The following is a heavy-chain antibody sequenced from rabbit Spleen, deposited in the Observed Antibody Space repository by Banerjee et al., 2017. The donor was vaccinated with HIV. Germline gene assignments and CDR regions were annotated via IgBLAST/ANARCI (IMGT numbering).Heavy chain of an antibody. CDR3: ARDSGSSFSSYGMDL. CDR1: GFSFNSGYD. Sequence: QSLEESGGGLVKPGASLTLTCTASGFSFNSGYDMCWVRQALGKGLEWIACIDSGSSGFTYFASWAKGRFTISKTSSTTVTLQMTSLTAADTATYFCARDSGSSFSSYGMDLWGQGTLVTVS. CDR2: IDSGSSGFT. D-gene: IGHD8-1*01. J-gene: IGHJ6*01. V-gene: IGHV1S40*01.